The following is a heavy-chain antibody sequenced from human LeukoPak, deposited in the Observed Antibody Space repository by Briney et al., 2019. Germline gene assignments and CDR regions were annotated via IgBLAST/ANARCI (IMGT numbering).Heavy chain of an antibody. CDR1: GFTFSSYS. J-gene: IGHJ4*02. D-gene: IGHD1-1*01. CDR2: ISGDGKDT. Sequence: PGGSLRLSCAASGFTFSSYSMNWVRQAPGKGLEWVSAISGDGKDTDYPDSVKGRFTISRDNSKKTLYLQMDSLRAEDTAVCYCARTTEVYWGQGTLVTVSS. CDR3: ARTTEVY. V-gene: IGHV3-23*01.